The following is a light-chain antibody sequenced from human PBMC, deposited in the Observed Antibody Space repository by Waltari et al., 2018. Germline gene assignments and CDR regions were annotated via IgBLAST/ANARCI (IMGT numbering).Light chain of an antibody. Sequence: DVVMSQSPLFLSSTPGQPASISCRSSQSLVNSDGKTFLTWYQQKPGQPPRRLIYEVSSRASGVPDRVSGTGAGTDFTLKISGVEAEDVGIYYCGQGSHLPFTFGPGTTLDIK. CDR3: GQGSHLPFT. CDR1: QSLVNSDGKTF. V-gene: IGKV2-30*01. J-gene: IGKJ3*01. CDR2: EVS.